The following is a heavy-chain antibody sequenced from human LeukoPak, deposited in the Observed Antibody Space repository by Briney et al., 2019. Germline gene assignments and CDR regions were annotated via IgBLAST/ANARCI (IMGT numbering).Heavy chain of an antibody. CDR3: ARSSFRRWMAGGYYFDY. Sequence: SETLSLTCTVSGGSISSSSYYWGWIRQPPGKGLEWIGSIYYSGSTYYNPSLKSRVTISVDTSKNQFSLKLGSVTAADTAVYYCARSSFRRWMAGGYYFDYWGQGTLVTVSS. CDR2: IYYSGST. CDR1: GGSISSSSYY. V-gene: IGHV4-39*01. J-gene: IGHJ4*02. D-gene: IGHD6-13*01.